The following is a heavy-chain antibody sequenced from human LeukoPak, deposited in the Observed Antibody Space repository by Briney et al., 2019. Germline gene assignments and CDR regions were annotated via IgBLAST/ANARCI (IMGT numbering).Heavy chain of an antibody. V-gene: IGHV4-61*02. D-gene: IGHD3-10*01. CDR3: ARVGEGSYYPYFFDY. CDR2: IYSSGAP. Sequence: SQTLSLTCSVSGASISRGTYHWSWIRQAAGKGLEWIGRIYSSGAPSYNPSLQSRVTISGDTSKNQFALKLTSVTAADTAVYYCARVGEGSYYPYFFDYWGQGTLVTVSS. CDR1: GASISRGTYH. J-gene: IGHJ4*02.